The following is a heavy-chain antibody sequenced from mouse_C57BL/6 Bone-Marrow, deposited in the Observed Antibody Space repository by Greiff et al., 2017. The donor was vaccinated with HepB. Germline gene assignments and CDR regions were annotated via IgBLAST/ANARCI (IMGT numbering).Heavy chain of an antibody. D-gene: IGHD2-5*01. V-gene: IGHV14-4*01. J-gene: IGHJ3*01. CDR3: TTAYYSNHVSVLWFAY. Sequence: VQLQQSGAELVRPGASVKLSCTASGFNIKDDYMHWVKQRPEQGLEWIGWIDPENGDTEYASKFQGKATITADTSSNTAYLQLSSLTSEDTAVYYYTTAYYSNHVSVLWFAYGGQGTLVTVSA. CDR1: GFNIKDDY. CDR2: IDPENGDT.